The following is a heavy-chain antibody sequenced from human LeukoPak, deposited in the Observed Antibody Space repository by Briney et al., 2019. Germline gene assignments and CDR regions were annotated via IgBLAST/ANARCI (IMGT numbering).Heavy chain of an antibody. Sequence: SETLSLTCAVSGGSISSSNWWSWVRQPPGKGLEWIGYIYQTGRTYYSPSLKSRVTISVDRSKNQFSLMLTSVTAADTAVYYCARAPYSDSWSSFDYWGQGTLVTVSS. D-gene: IGHD6-13*01. CDR3: ARAPYSDSWSSFDY. CDR1: GGSISSSNW. V-gene: IGHV4-4*02. J-gene: IGHJ4*02. CDR2: IYQTGRT.